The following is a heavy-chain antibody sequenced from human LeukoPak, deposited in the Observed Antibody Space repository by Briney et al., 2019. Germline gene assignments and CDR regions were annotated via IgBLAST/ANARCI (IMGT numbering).Heavy chain of an antibody. D-gene: IGHD5-18*01. V-gene: IGHV4-34*01. Sequence: SETLSLTCAVYGGSFSGYYWSWIRQPPGKGLEWIGEINHSGSTNYNPSLKSRVNISVDTSKNQFSLKLSSVTAADTAVYYCARSLDTAMVAAFDIWGQGTMVTVSS. CDR1: GGSFSGYY. CDR3: ARSLDTAMVAAFDI. J-gene: IGHJ3*02. CDR2: INHSGST.